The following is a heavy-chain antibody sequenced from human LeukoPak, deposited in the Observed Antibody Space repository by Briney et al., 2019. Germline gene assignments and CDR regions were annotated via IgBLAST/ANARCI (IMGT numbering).Heavy chain of an antibody. CDR1: GFTFSNYG. CDR2: ISSDETDK. J-gene: IGHJ6*02. V-gene: IGHV3-30*18. CDR3: AKAEGGYYYYGMDV. Sequence: GGSLRLSCAASGFTFSNYGMHWVRQAPGKGLEWVAVISSDETDKYYADSVKGRFTISRDNSKNTLYLQMNSLRAEDTAVYYCAKAEGGYYYYGMDVWGQGTTVTVSS. D-gene: IGHD1-14*01.